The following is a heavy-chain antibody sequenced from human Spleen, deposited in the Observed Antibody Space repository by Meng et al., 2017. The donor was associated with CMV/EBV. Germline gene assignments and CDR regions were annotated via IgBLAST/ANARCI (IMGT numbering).Heavy chain of an antibody. V-gene: IGHV4-39*01. CDR2: IFYSGST. D-gene: IGHD6-13*01. CDR3: ARSGESRSWYSSFDY. CDR1: GASISSGSYY. Sequence: SETLSLTCTVSGASISSGSYYWGWLRQPPGKGLEWIGRIFYSGSTYNNPSLKSRVTISVDTSKNQFSLNLSSVTAADTGVYYCARSGESRSWYSSFDYWGQGKLVTVSS. J-gene: IGHJ4*02.